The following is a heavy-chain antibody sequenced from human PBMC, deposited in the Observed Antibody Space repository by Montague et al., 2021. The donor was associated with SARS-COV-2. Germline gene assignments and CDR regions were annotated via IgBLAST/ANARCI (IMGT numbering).Heavy chain of an antibody. D-gene: IGHD3-3*01. CDR1: GGSISSYY. Sequence: SETLSLTCTVSGGSISSYYWSWIRQPPGEGLEWIGYIYYSGGTNXXPSLKSRVTISVDTSKNQFSLKLSSVTAADTAVYYCARDRRFLEWPGLYYHYGMDVWSQGTTVTVSS. CDR2: IYYSGGT. J-gene: IGHJ6*02. CDR3: ARDRRFLEWPGLYYHYGMDV. V-gene: IGHV4-59*01.